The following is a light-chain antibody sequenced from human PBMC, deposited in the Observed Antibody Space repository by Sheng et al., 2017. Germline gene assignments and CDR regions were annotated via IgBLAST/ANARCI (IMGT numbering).Light chain of an antibody. J-gene: IGKJ1*01. V-gene: IGKV1-5*03. CDR1: QTIYGG. Sequence: DIQMTQSPSTLSASVGDRVIITCRASQTIYGGLAWYQQKPGRAPKLLIYQASALQSGVPSRFSGSRSGTEFTLTITSLQPDDFASYYCQQYNAYPWTFGQGTKVEIK. CDR2: QAS. CDR3: QQYNAYPWT.